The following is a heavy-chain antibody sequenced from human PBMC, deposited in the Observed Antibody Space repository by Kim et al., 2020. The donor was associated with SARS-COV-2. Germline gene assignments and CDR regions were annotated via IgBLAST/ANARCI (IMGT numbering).Heavy chain of an antibody. CDR1: GFTFSSYW. V-gene: IGHV3-74*01. CDR3: AGIRGSGTYSTY. J-gene: IGHJ4*02. Sequence: GGSLRLSCAASGFTFSSYWMHWVRQAPGKGLVWVSRINSDGSTTNYADSVKGRFTISRDNAKNTLYLQMNSLRFEDTAVYYCAGIRGSGTYSTYWGQGTLVTVSS. CDR2: INSDGSTT. D-gene: IGHD1-26*01.